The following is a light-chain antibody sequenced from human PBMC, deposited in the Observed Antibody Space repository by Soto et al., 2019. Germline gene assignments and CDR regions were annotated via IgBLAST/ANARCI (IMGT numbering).Light chain of an antibody. J-gene: IGKJ4*01. CDR2: GTS. Sequence: IVMTHSPATLSVSPGERATLSCRASQSVGRSLAWYQQKPGQAPRLLIYGTSARATGIPATFSGSGSGTEFTLTISSLQSEDFAIYYCQQYDNWPSVTFGGGTKVDIK. CDR3: QQYDNWPSVT. CDR1: QSVGRS. V-gene: IGKV3-15*01.